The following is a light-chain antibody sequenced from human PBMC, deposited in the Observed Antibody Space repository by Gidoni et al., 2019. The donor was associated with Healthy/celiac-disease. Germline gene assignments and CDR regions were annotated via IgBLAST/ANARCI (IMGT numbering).Light chain of an antibody. J-gene: IGKJ1*01. CDR3: QQYDSSPET. V-gene: IGKV3-20*01. CDR2: GAS. CDR1: QSVSSSY. Sequence: EIVLTQSPGTLSLSPGERATRSCRASQSVSSSYLAWYQQKPGQAPRLLIYGASSRATGIPDRFSGSGSGTDFTLTISRLEPEDFAVYYCQQYDSSPETFGQGTKVEIK.